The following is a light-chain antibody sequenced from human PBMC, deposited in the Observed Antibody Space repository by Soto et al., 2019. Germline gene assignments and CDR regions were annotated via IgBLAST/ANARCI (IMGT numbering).Light chain of an antibody. CDR3: QVWDSGSDHPWV. CDR2: SDS. CDR1: NIDSKS. Sequence: SYELTQPPSVSVAPGQTARITCGGNNIDSKSVHWYQQKPGQAPVLVMFSDSDRPSGIPERFSGSNSGNTAILTISRVEAGDEADYYCQVWDSGSDHPWVFGGGTKVTVL. V-gene: IGLV3-21*04. J-gene: IGLJ3*02.